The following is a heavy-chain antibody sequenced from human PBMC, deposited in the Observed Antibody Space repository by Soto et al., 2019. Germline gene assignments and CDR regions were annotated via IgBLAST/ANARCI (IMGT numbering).Heavy chain of an antibody. CDR3: TRDGDGRMTTNPYYYYGMDV. Sequence: PSETLSLTCTVSGCSISGYYWSWIRQPPGKGLEWIGNVYYSGGANYNPSVTRRVSIPLDTSKNQFNLNLNSVTAADTAVYYCTRDGDGRMTTNPYYYYGMDVWGPGITVTVSS. V-gene: IGHV4-59*01. CDR1: GCSISGYY. D-gene: IGHD2-21*02. CDR2: VYYSGGA. J-gene: IGHJ6*02.